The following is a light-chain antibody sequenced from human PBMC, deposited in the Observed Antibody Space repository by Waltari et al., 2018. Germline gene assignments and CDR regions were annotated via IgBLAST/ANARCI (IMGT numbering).Light chain of an antibody. V-gene: IGLV2-8*01. CDR2: DFT. CDR3: CSFSGGNDFL. CDR1: SSDSDNYQF. Sequence: QSALTQPPSASGSPGQSVTISCTGTSSDSDNYQFVSWYQQHPGKAPKLIVYDFTKRPSGVPNRFSGSKSGNVASLTVSDLQAEDEADFFCCSFSGGNDFLFGGGTKLTVL. J-gene: IGLJ2*01.